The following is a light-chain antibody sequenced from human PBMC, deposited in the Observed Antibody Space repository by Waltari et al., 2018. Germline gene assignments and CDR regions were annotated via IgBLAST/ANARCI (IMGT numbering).Light chain of an antibody. CDR2: KAY. V-gene: IGKV1-5*03. CDR3: QHYDGYPWT. J-gene: IGKJ1*01. Sequence: DIPLTQSPSTLSASVGDRVTIPCRASQSISSWLAWYQQKPGKAPKLLIYKAYILESGVPSRFSGSGAGTEFTVTISSLQPDDFATYFCQHYDGYPWTFGQGTKVEIK. CDR1: QSISSW.